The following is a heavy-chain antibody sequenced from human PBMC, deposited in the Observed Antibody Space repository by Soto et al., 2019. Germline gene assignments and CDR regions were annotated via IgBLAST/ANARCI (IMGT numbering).Heavy chain of an antibody. V-gene: IGHV4-30-4*01. Sequence: PSETLSLTCTVSGGSISSGDYYWSWIRQPPGKGLEWIGYTYYSGSTYYNPSLKSRVTISVDTSKNQFSLKLSSVTAADTAVYYCARAWSGYYSYFDYWGQGTPVSVSS. CDR2: TYYSGST. J-gene: IGHJ4*02. CDR1: GGSISSGDYY. CDR3: ARAWSGYYSYFDY. D-gene: IGHD3-3*01.